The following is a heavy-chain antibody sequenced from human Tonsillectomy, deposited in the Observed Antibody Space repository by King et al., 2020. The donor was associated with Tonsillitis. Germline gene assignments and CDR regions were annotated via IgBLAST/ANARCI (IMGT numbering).Heavy chain of an antibody. V-gene: IGHV1-24*01. CDR2: FNPDDGER. J-gene: IGHJ4*02. D-gene: IGHD1-7*01. CDR3: ATGPLETTRLLDY. Sequence: QLVQSGAEVKKPGASVKVSCKVSGFSFSELSVHWVRQAPGKGFEWMGGFNPDDGERTYAKKFQDRVTMTEDTSTGTAYMELRNLRSQDTALYYCATGPLETTRLLDYWGQGTLVTVSS. CDR1: GFSFSELS.